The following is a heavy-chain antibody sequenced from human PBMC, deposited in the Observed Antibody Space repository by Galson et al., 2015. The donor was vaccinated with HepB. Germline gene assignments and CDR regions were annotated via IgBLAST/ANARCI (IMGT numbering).Heavy chain of an antibody. CDR1: GGSFSGYY. Sequence: SETLSLTCAVYGGSFSGYYWSWIRQPPGKGLEWIGEINHSGSTNYNPSLKSRVTISVDTSKNQFSLKLSSVTAADTAVYYCARAGGWTRSEYSSSSGRRYYYYGMDVWGQGTTVTVSS. D-gene: IGHD6-6*01. CDR2: INHSGST. CDR3: ARAGGWTRSEYSSSSGRRYYYYGMDV. J-gene: IGHJ6*02. V-gene: IGHV4-34*01.